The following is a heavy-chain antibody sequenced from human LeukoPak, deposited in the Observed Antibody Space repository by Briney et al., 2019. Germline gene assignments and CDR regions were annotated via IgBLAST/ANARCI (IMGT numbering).Heavy chain of an antibody. Sequence: GGSLRLSCAASTINFSDYGMDWVRQAPGRGLEWVSTINPTGARTYYADSVRGRFTISRDNSKNTVFLQINSLRVEDTAIYYCARDQPHAASWFDPWGQGTLVTVSS. D-gene: IGHD2-2*01. V-gene: IGHV3-23*01. J-gene: IGHJ5*02. CDR2: INPTGART. CDR1: TINFSDYG. CDR3: ARDQPHAASWFDP.